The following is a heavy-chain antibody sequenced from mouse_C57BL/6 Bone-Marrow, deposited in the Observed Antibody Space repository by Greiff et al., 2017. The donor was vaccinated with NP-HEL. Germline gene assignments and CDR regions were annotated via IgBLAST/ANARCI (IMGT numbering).Heavy chain of an antibody. V-gene: IGHV5-6*01. Sequence: EVHLVESGGDLVKPGGSLKLSCAASGFTFSSYGMSWVRQTPDKRLEWVATISSGGSYTYYPDSVKGRFTISRDNAKNTLYLQMSSLKSEDTAMYYYARASCAYSFDYYGQGTTPTVSS. CDR3: ARASCAYSFDY. CDR2: ISSGGSYT. J-gene: IGHJ2*01. CDR1: GFTFSSYG.